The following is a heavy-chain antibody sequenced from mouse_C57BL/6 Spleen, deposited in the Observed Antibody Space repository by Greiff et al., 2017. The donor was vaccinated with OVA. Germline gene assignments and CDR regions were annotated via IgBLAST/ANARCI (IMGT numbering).Heavy chain of an antibody. CDR2: ISSGGDYI. V-gene: IGHV5-9-1*02. Sequence: EVHLVESGEGLVKPGGSLKLSCAASGFTFSSYAMSWVRQTPEKRLEWVAYISSGGDYIYYADTVKGRFTISRDNARNTLYLQMSSLKSEDTAMYYCTSDTHYYCSSYGSYAMDYWGQGTSVTVSS. CDR1: GFTFSSYA. D-gene: IGHD1-1*01. J-gene: IGHJ4*01. CDR3: TSDTHYYCSSYGSYAMDY.